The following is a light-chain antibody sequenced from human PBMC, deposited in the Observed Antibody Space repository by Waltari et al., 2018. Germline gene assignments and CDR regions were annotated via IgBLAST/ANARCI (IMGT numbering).Light chain of an antibody. V-gene: IGKV3-11*01. CDR1: QSVIDY. CDR3: QQRSNWRST. Sequence: EIVLTQSPATLSLSPGERATLSCRASQSVIDYVPWYQQKPGQAPRLLIYGASNRATGIPARFGGSGSETDFTLTISSLEPEDFAVYYCQQRSNWRSTFGQGTRLEIK. CDR2: GAS. J-gene: IGKJ5*01.